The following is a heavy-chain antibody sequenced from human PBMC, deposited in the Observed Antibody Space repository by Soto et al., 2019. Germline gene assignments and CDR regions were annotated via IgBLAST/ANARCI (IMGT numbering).Heavy chain of an antibody. D-gene: IGHD6-13*01. CDR1: GGSISSGGYY. CDR3: ARGNSSSWYYFDY. J-gene: IGHJ4*02. Sequence: NPSETLSLTCTVSGGSISSGGYYWSWIRQHPGKGLEWIGYIYYSGSTYYNPSLKSRVTISVDTSKNQFSLKLSSVTAADTAVYYCARGNSSSWYYFDYWGQGTLVTVSS. V-gene: IGHV4-31*03. CDR2: IYYSGST.